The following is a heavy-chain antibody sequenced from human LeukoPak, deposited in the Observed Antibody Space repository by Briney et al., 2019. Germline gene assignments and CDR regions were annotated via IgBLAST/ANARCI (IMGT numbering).Heavy chain of an antibody. CDR2: INQDGSEK. D-gene: IGHD6-19*01. Sequence: GGSLRLSCAASGFTFSKYWMSWVRQAPGKGLEWVANINQDGSEKYYVDSMEGRFTISRDNAKNSLFLQLNSLRAEDTAVYYCARDPSGWYFVDYWGQGTLVTVSS. CDR1: GFTFSKYW. CDR3: ARDPSGWYFVDY. V-gene: IGHV3-7*01. J-gene: IGHJ4*02.